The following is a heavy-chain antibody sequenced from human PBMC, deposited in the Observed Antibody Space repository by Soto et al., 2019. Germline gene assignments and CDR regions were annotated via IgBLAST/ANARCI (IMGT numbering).Heavy chain of an antibody. Sequence: GGSLRLSCAASGFTFSSYAMSWVRQAPGKGLEWVSAISGSGGSTYYADSVKGRFTISRDNSKNTLYLQMNSLRAEDTAVYYCAKDRMGMLYANWFDPWGQGTLVTVSS. CDR2: ISGSGGST. CDR3: AKDRMGMLYANWFDP. J-gene: IGHJ5*02. D-gene: IGHD2-8*01. CDR1: GFTFSSYA. V-gene: IGHV3-23*01.